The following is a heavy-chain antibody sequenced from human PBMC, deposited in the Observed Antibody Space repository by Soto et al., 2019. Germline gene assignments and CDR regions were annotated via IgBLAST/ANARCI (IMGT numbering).Heavy chain of an antibody. Sequence: QVQLVQSGAEVKKPGASVKVSCKASGYTFTSYDINWVRQATGQGLEWMGWMNPNSGNTGYAQKCQGTVTMTRNTSISTSYMELSSLRSEDTAVYYCASGSMVRGAMGYWGQGTLVTVSS. CDR2: MNPNSGNT. J-gene: IGHJ4*02. CDR3: ASGSMVRGAMGY. V-gene: IGHV1-8*01. D-gene: IGHD3-10*01. CDR1: GYTFTSYD.